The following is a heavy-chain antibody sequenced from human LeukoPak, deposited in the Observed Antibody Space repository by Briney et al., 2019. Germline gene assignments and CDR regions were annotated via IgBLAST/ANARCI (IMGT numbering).Heavy chain of an antibody. CDR3: ARARYSSSSNWVDP. D-gene: IGHD6-13*01. V-gene: IGHV1-8*01. Sequence: ASVKVSCKASGYTFTSYDINWVRQATGQGLEWMGWMNPNSGNTGYAQKFQGRVTITRNTSISTAYMELSSLRSEDRAVYYCARARYSSSSNWVDPWGQGTLVTVSS. CDR1: GYTFTSYD. CDR2: MNPNSGNT. J-gene: IGHJ5*02.